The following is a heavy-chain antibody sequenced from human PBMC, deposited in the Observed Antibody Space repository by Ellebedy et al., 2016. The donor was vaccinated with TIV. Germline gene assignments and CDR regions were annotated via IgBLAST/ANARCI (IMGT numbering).Heavy chain of an antibody. CDR3: ARDFLGYYGSGSYRKNPIYGMDV. V-gene: IGHV3-30*04. CDR2: ISYDGSNK. J-gene: IGHJ6*02. CDR1: GFTFTSYA. D-gene: IGHD3-10*01. Sequence: SCXASGFTFTSYAMHWVRQAPGKGLEWVAVISYDGSNKYYADSVKGRFTISRDNSKNTLYLQMNSLRAEDTAVYYCARDFLGYYGSGSYRKNPIYGMDVWGQGTTVTVSS.